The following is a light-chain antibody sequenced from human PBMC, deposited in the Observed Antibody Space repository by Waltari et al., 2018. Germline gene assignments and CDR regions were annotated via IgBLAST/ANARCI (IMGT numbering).Light chain of an antibody. CDR2: EAS. CDR3: QQYDSYL. Sequence: DIQMTQSPATLSASVGDRVTITCRASQSILSWLAWYQQKPGRAPKLLIYEASTLDSGVPTRFSGSGSGTDFTLTISSLQPDDFATYYCQQYDSYLFGQGTKVEIK. J-gene: IGKJ1*01. CDR1: QSILSW. V-gene: IGKV1-5*03.